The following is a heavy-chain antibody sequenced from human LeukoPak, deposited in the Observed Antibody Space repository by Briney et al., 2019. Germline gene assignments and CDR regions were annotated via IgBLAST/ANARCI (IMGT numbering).Heavy chain of an antibody. CDR3: AKRQHGDSLGYYYGMDV. CDR2: ITGSGDST. D-gene: IGHD4-17*01. J-gene: IGHJ6*02. Sequence: PGGSLRLSCAASGFTFSSYAMSWVRQAPGKGLEWVSAITGSGDSTYYADSVKGRFTISRDNSKNMLYLQMNSLRAEDTAVYYCAKRQHGDSLGYYYGMDVWGQGTTVTVSS. V-gene: IGHV3-23*01. CDR1: GFTFSSYA.